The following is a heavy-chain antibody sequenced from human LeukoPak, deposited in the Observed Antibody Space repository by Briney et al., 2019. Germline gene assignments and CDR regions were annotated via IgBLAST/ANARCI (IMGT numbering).Heavy chain of an antibody. D-gene: IGHD3-10*01. V-gene: IGHV4-30-2*01. CDR2: IYHTGST. CDR1: GDSISSGSYY. J-gene: IGHJ3*02. CDR3: ARVESMVRGVIIAFDI. Sequence: PSETLSLTCTVSGDSISSGSYYSSWIRQTPERGLEWIGPIYHTGSTLSNPSLKSRVTISVDTSKNQFSLKLSSVTAADTAVYYCARVESMVRGVIIAFDIWGQGTMVTVSS.